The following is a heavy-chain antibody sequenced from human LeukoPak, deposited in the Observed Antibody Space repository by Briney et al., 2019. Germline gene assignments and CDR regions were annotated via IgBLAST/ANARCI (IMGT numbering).Heavy chain of an antibody. Sequence: GGSLRLSCAASGFTFNSYWMHWVRQSPGKGLVWVSRINSDGSRTSYADSVKGRFTISRGNAKNTLYLQMNSLRAEDTAVYYCACANTGYSSGWYLDYWGQGTLVTVSS. D-gene: IGHD6-19*01. CDR3: ACANTGYSSGWYLDY. CDR2: INSDGSRT. CDR1: GFTFNSYW. J-gene: IGHJ4*02. V-gene: IGHV3-74*01.